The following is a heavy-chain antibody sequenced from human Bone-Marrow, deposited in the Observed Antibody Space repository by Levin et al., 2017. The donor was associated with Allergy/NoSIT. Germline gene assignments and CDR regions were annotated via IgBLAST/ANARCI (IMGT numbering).Heavy chain of an antibody. CDR1: GFTFSSYY. D-gene: IGHD6-19*01. V-gene: IGHV3-7*01. J-gene: IGHJ6*02. Sequence: GESLKISCAASGFTFSSYYMSWVRQAPGKGLEWVANIKQDGDDKYNVDSVKGRFTISRDNAKNSLHLQMNSLRAEDTAVYYCARNVVSSGVMGVWGQGTTVTVSS. CDR3: ARNVVSSGVMGV. CDR2: IKQDGDDK.